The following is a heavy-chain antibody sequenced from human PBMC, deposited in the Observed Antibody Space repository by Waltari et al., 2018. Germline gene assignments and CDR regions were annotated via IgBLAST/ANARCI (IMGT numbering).Heavy chain of an antibody. V-gene: IGHV4-39*01. CDR2: VDYSGTA. J-gene: IGHJ4*02. D-gene: IGHD3-9*01. Sequence: QLQLHESGPGLVKSSETLSLTCTVSGVPVDRSSYYWRRTRQPPGTGLGWIGNVDYSGTAHYNPSLKNRVSLSVDISQNQVSLSLASVTAADTATYYCARQWIDGLLTDYYNPWDSWGQGTPVTVSS. CDR3: ARQWIDGLLTDYYNPWDS. CDR1: GVPVDRSSYY.